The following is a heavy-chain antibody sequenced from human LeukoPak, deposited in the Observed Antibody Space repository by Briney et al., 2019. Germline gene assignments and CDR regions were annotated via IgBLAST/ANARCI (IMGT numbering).Heavy chain of an antibody. CDR2: INHSGST. Sequence: SETLSLTCTVSGGSISSNYWSWIRQPPGKGLEWIGEINHSGSTNYNPSLKSRVTISVDTSKNQFSLKLSSVTAADTAVYYCARGRGWFGYYGMDVWGQGTTVTVSS. J-gene: IGHJ6*02. CDR3: ARGRGWFGYYGMDV. V-gene: IGHV4-34*01. CDR1: GGSISSNY. D-gene: IGHD3-10*01.